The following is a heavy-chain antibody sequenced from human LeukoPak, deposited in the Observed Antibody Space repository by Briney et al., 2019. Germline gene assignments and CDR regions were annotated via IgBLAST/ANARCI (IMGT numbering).Heavy chain of an antibody. CDR1: GRPHCIYH. J-gene: IGHJ5*02. CDR2: IYKSGST. Sequence: SDTLSLLCTVSGRPHCIYHELWLPEPAGKALVGIGHIYKSGSTNYNPSLKSRVTMSVDTSKNQFSLKLSSVTAADTAVYCCARDVTSITIFGVVYTLWFDPGGQGTLVTVSS. CDR3: ARDVTSITIFGVVYTLWFDP. V-gene: IGHV4-4*07. D-gene: IGHD3-3*01.